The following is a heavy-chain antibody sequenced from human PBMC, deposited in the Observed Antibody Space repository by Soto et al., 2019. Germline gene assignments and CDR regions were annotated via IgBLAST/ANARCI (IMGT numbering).Heavy chain of an antibody. J-gene: IGHJ4*02. CDR3: AKDLWPVTTVDFDS. CDR2: INPNSGGT. CDR1: GYPFTGYY. D-gene: IGHD4-17*01. V-gene: IGHV1-2*02. Sequence: ASVKVSCKASGYPFTGYYMHWVRQAPGQGLEWMGWINPNSGGTNYAQKFQGRVTMTRDTSISTAYMELSRLRSDDTAAYYCAKDLWPVTTVDFDSWGQGALVTVSS.